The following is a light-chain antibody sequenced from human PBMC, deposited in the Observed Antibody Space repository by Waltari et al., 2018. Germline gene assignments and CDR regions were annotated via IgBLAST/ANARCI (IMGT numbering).Light chain of an antibody. Sequence: QSVLTQPPSVSDAPRQGVTISCSGTRSNVDNNGVNWYQQFPGTAPRLLVYQDDMVPSGVSDRFSGSKSGTSASLAISGLQSEDEADYYCAAWDDSLNGWVFGGGTKLTVL. CDR2: QDD. CDR1: RSNVDNNG. V-gene: IGLV1-36*01. CDR3: AAWDDSLNGWV. J-gene: IGLJ3*02.